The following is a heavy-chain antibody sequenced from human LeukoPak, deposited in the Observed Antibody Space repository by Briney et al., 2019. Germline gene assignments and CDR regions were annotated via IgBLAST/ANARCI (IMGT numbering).Heavy chain of an antibody. J-gene: IGHJ5*02. V-gene: IGHV3-21*01. CDR3: ARDRGYSYGSGFDP. D-gene: IGHD5-18*01. CDR1: GFTFSSYS. Sequence: PGGSLRLSCAASGFTFSSYSMNWVRQAPGKGLEWVSSISSSSSYIYYADSVKGRFTISRDNAKNSLYLQMNSLRAEGTAVYYCARDRGYSYGSGFDPWGQGTLVTVSS. CDR2: ISSSSSYI.